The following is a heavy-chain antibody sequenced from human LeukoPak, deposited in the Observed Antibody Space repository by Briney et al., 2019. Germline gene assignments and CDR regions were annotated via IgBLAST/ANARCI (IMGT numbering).Heavy chain of an antibody. CDR3: ARGVLSVDY. Sequence: SETLSLTCTVSGGSMSSYYWSWIRQPPGKGLEWIGYIYYSGKTNYSPSLNSRVTISAGKSRNHFSLQLNSVTAAAHAVYYCARGVLSVDYWGQGTLVTVSS. D-gene: IGHD2-8*01. CDR1: GGSMSSYY. V-gene: IGHV4-59*08. J-gene: IGHJ4*02. CDR2: IYYSGKT.